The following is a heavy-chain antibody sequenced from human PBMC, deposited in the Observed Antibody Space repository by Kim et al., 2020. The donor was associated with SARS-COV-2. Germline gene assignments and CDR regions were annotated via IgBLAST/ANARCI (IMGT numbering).Heavy chain of an antibody. CDR2: IDPSDSYT. D-gene: IGHD2-2*01. V-gene: IGHV5-10-1*01. Sequence: GESLKISCKGSGYSFTSYWISWVRQMPGKGLEWMGRIDPSDSYTNYSPSFQGHVTISADKSISTAYLQWSSLKASDTAMYYCARLEGYCSSTSCPLWYFDVWGHGTLVTVSS. CDR3: ARLEGYCSSTSCPLWYFDV. CDR1: GYSFTSYW. J-gene: IGHJ2*01.